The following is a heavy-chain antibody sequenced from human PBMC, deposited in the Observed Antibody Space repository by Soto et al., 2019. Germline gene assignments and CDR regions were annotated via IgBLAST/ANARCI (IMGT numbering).Heavy chain of an antibody. V-gene: IGHV1-18*01. D-gene: IGHD5-18*01. CDR2: ISGYNGQT. J-gene: IGHJ6*02. CDR1: GYTFTTYG. Sequence: ASVKVSCKASGYTFTTYGISWVRQAPGQGLEWMGLISGYNGQTNYAQKFRGRVTITTDTSTSTAYMELRGLRSDDTAMYYCARDGRKELWVEGRNAMDAWGQGTTVTVSS. CDR3: ARDGRKELWVEGRNAMDA.